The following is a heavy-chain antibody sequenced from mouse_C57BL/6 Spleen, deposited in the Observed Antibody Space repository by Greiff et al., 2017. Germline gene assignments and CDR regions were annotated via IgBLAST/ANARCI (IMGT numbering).Heavy chain of an antibody. CDR3: ARGGTAQAPAWFAY. V-gene: IGHV1-72*01. D-gene: IGHD3-2*02. CDR2: IDPNSGGT. Sequence: QVQLQQPGAELVKPGASVKLSCKASGYTFTSYWMHWVKQRPGRGLEWIGRIDPNSGGTKYNEKFKSKATLTVDKPYSTAYMQLSSLTSEDSAVYYWARGGTAQAPAWFAYWGQGTLVTVSA. CDR1: GYTFTSYW. J-gene: IGHJ3*01.